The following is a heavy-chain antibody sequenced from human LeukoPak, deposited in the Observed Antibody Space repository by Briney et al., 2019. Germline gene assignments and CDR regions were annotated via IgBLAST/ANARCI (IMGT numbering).Heavy chain of an antibody. CDR3: ASFSPRSEQQLVPWVGPPDY. CDR1: GGSISSYY. Sequence: SETLSLTCTVSGGSISSYYWSWIRQPAGKGLEWIGRIYTSGSTNYNPSLKSRVTMSVDTSKNQFSLKLSSVTAADTAVYYCASFSPRSEQQLVPWVGPPDYWGQGTLVTVSS. J-gene: IGHJ4*02. V-gene: IGHV4-4*07. CDR2: IYTSGST. D-gene: IGHD6-13*01.